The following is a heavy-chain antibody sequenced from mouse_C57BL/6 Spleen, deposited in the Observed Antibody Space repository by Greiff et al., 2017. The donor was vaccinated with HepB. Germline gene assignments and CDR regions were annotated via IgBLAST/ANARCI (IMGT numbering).Heavy chain of an antibody. Sequence: VQLQQPGAELVMPGASVKLSCKASGYTFTSYWMHWVKQRPGQGLEWIGEIDPSDSYTNYNQKFKGKSTLTVDKSSSTAYMQLSSLTSEDSAVYYCARGRGYGNPYAMDYWGQGTSVTVSS. CDR3: ARGRGYGNPYAMDY. CDR2: IDPSDSYT. V-gene: IGHV1-69*01. CDR1: GYTFTSYW. J-gene: IGHJ4*01. D-gene: IGHD2-1*01.